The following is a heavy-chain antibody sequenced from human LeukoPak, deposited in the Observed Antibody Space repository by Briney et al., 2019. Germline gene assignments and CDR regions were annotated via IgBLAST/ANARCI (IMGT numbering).Heavy chain of an antibody. CDR3: AKSSYYDSSGYYREYYFDY. D-gene: IGHD3-22*01. CDR1: GFTFGDYA. CDR2: ISGSGGST. J-gene: IGHJ4*02. V-gene: IGHV3-23*01. Sequence: GGSLRLSCTASGFTFGDYAMSWFRQAPGKGLEWVSAISGSGGSTYYADSVKGRFTISRDNSKNTLYLQMNSLRAEDTAVYYCAKSSYYDSSGYYREYYFDYWGQGTLVTVSS.